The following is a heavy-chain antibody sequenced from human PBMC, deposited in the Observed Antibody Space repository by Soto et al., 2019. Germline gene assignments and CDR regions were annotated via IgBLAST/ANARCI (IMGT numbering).Heavy chain of an antibody. D-gene: IGHD2-15*01. CDR1: GFTFISYG. CDR3: AKKGSWPAHPYYFDY. J-gene: IGHJ4*02. CDR2: ISGSGGST. V-gene: IGHV3-23*01. Sequence: GGSLRLSCAASGFTFISYGMSWVRQAPGKGLEWVSAISGSGGSTYYADSVKGRFTISRDNSKNTLYLQMNSLRAEDTAVYYCAKKGSWPAHPYYFDYWGQGTLVTVSS.